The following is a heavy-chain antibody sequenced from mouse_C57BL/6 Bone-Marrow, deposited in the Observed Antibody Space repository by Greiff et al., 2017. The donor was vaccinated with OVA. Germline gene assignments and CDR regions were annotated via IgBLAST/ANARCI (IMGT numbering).Heavy chain of an antibody. CDR1: GYTFTSYW. D-gene: IGHD2-1*01. CDR2: IYPGSGST. J-gene: IGHJ3*01. V-gene: IGHV1-55*01. Sequence: QVQLKQPGAELVKPGASVKMSCKASGYTFTSYWITWVKQRPGQGLEWIGDIYPGSGSTNYNEKFKSKATLTVDTSSSTAYMQLSSLTSEDSAVYYCAFYYGKGAWFAYWGQGTLVTVSA. CDR3: AFYYGKGAWFAY.